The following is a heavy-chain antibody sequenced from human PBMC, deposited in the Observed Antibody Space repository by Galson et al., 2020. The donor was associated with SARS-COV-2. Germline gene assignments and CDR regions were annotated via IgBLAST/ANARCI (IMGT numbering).Heavy chain of an antibody. CDR2: VYWDDDK. V-gene: IGHV2-5*02. D-gene: IGHD3-10*01. Sequence: KMSGPTLVKPTQTLTLTRNFSGFSLSDTGVGVGWIRQPPGQALEWLALVYWDDDKRYRPSLKSRLTITKDTSKNQVVLTMANMDPVDTGTYYCAHKPPGGPVADAFDVWGRGTKVTVSS. CDR1: GFSLSDTGVG. CDR3: AHKPPGGPVADAFDV. J-gene: IGHJ3*01.